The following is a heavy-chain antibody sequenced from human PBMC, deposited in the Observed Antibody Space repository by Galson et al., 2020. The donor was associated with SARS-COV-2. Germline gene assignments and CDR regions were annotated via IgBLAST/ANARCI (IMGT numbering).Heavy chain of an antibody. CDR3: ARGTLPNSWFWYFDL. CDR1: GGSSTRTTSY. Sequence: SETLSLTCPVSGGSSTRTTSYLAWIRQSPRKGPEWIGTIDQPGRAYFHPSLRSRVTMSLGTPKTDFSLGLSSVTAADTAVYYCARGTLPNSWFWYFDLWGRGTLVTVSA. V-gene: IGHV4-39*07. J-gene: IGHJ2*01. D-gene: IGHD6-13*01. CDR2: IDQPGRA.